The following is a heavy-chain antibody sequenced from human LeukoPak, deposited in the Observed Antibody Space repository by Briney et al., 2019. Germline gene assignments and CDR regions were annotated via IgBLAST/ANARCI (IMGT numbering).Heavy chain of an antibody. V-gene: IGHV3-48*04. CDR3: ARGPDSSGWHY. D-gene: IGHD6-19*01. CDR2: ISSSSSTI. J-gene: IGHJ4*02. Sequence: GGSLRLSCAASGFTFSSYSMTWVRQAPGKGLEWVSYISSSSSTIYYADSVKGRFTISRDNAKNSLYLQMNSLRAEDTAVYYCARGPDSSGWHYWGQGTLVTVSS. CDR1: GFTFSSYS.